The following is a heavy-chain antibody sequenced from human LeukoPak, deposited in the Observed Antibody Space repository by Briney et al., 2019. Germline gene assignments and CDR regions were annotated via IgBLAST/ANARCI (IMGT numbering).Heavy chain of an antibody. Sequence: GGSLRLSCAASGFTFNIYGIHWVRQAPGKGLEWVAVISHDEINTYYADSVKGRFTISRDNSKNTLYLQMNSLRAEDTAVYYCAKDHSRSWYGYFQHWGQGTLVTVSS. D-gene: IGHD6-13*01. V-gene: IGHV3-30*18. CDR3: AKDHSRSWYGYFQH. CDR2: ISHDEINT. J-gene: IGHJ1*01. CDR1: GFTFNIYG.